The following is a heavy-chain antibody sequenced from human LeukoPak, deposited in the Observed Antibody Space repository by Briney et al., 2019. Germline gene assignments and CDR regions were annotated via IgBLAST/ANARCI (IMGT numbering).Heavy chain of an antibody. J-gene: IGHJ4*02. D-gene: IGHD5-18*01. CDR1: GYTFTSYD. Sequence: ASVKVSCKASGYTFTSYDINWVRQATGQGLEWMGWMNPNSGNTGYAQKFQGRVTITRNTSISTAYMELSSLRSEDTAVYYCARGKNEWILRRALFDYWGQGTLVTVSS. CDR3: ARGKNEWILRRALFDY. V-gene: IGHV1-8*03. CDR2: MNPNSGNT.